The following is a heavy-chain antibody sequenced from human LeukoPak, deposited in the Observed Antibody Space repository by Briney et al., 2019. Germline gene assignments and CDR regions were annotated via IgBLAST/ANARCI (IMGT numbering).Heavy chain of an antibody. CDR1: GYSISRGYY. CDR3: ARDRPPTYGDYAWDFDS. V-gene: IGHV4-38-2*02. Sequence: SETLSLTCTVSGYSISRGYYWGWIRQPPGKGLEWIGSIYQSGSTYYNPSLKSRVTMSVDTSKNQFSLKLRSVTAADTAVYYCARDRPPTYGDYAWDFDSWGQGTLVTVSS. J-gene: IGHJ4*02. D-gene: IGHD4-17*01. CDR2: IYQSGST.